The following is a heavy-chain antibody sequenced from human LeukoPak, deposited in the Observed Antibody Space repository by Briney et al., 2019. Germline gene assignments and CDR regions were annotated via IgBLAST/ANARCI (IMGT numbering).Heavy chain of an antibody. Sequence: KPSETLSLTCTVSGVSITTYYWSWLRQPPGKGLEWIGYIYYSGSTYYNPSLRSRVTISVDTSKNQFSLNLNSVTAADTAVYYCARALSGTYGLFQHWGQGTLVTVSS. CDR1: GVSITTYY. J-gene: IGHJ1*01. CDR2: IYYSGST. CDR3: ARALSGTYGLFQH. D-gene: IGHD1-26*01. V-gene: IGHV4-59*01.